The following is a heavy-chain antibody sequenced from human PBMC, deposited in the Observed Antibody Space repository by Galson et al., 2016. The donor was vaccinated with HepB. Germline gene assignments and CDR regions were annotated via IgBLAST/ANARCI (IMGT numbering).Heavy chain of an antibody. CDR2: ISGSGATT. V-gene: IGHV3-23*01. D-gene: IGHD3-10*01. CDR3: AIGKYGSGTLYTFGD. Sequence: SLRLSCAASGFTFSSYAMGWVRQAPGKGLEWVSAISGSGATTYYADSVKGRFTISRDNSKNTLSLQINSPRVEDTAVYYCAIGKYGSGTLYTFGDWGQGTLVTVSS. CDR1: GFTFSSYA. J-gene: IGHJ4*02.